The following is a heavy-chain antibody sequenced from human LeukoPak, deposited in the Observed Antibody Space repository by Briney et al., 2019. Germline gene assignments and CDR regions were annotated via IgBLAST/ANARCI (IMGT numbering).Heavy chain of an antibody. CDR3: ARDEGPGFTYGLDAFDI. Sequence: ASVKVSCKASGYTFTSYAMHWVRQAPGQRLEWMGWINAGNGNTKYSQKFQDRVTIIRDTSASTAYMQLNSLRSEDTAVYYCARDEGPGFTYGLDAFDIWGQGTMVTVSS. CDR2: INAGNGNT. CDR1: GYTFTSYA. J-gene: IGHJ3*02. V-gene: IGHV1-3*01. D-gene: IGHD3-10*01.